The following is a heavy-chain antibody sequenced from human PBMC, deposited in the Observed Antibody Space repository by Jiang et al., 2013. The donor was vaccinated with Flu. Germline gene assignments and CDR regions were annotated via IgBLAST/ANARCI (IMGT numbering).Heavy chain of an antibody. V-gene: IGHV1-69*02. J-gene: IGHJ5*02. CDR1: GGTFSSYT. CDR3: ARDTGDYGDYVTGFDP. Sequence: SGGTFSSYTISWVRQAPGQGLEWMGRIIPILGIANYAQKFQGRVTITADKSTSTAYMELSSLRSEDTAVYYCARDTGDYGDYVTGFDPWGQGTLVTVSS. D-gene: IGHD4-17*01. CDR2: IIPILGIA.